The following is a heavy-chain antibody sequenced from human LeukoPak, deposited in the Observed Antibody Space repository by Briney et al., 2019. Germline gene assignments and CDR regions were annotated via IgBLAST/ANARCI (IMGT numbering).Heavy chain of an antibody. CDR2: IISTGGTI. CDR3: AGYSSGWFGAFHI. Sequence: PGGSLRLSCAASGFTFSDYYMSWIRQAPGKGLEWLSYIISTGGTIYYADSVKGRFTISTDNAKNSLYLQMNSLRAEDTAVYYCAGYSSGWFGAFHIWGQGTMVTVSS. V-gene: IGHV3-11*04. J-gene: IGHJ3*02. CDR1: GFTFSDYY. D-gene: IGHD6-19*01.